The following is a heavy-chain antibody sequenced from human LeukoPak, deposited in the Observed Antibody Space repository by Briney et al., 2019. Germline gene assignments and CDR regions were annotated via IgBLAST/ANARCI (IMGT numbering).Heavy chain of an antibody. CDR3: AKEAVAGSNFDY. Sequence: GGSLRLSCAASGFTFSNYAMTWVRQAPGKGLEWVSAISGSGGSTYYADSVKGRFTMSRDNSRSALHLRMNSLRAEDTAVYYCAKEAVAGSNFDYWGQGTLVTVSS. D-gene: IGHD6-19*01. CDR2: ISGSGGST. J-gene: IGHJ4*02. CDR1: GFTFSNYA. V-gene: IGHV3-23*01.